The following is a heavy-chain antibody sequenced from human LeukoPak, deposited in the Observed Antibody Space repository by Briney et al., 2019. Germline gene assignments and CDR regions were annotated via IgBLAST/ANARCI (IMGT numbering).Heavy chain of an antibody. Sequence: GGSLRHSCAASGFTFSSYRMNWVRQAPGKGLEWVSSISSSSSYIYYADSVKGRFTISRDNAKNSLYLQMNSLRAEDTAVYYCARDDYGGFDYWGQGTLVTVSS. CDR1: GFTFSSYR. CDR3: ARDDYGGFDY. J-gene: IGHJ4*02. CDR2: ISSSSSYI. V-gene: IGHV3-21*01. D-gene: IGHD4-17*01.